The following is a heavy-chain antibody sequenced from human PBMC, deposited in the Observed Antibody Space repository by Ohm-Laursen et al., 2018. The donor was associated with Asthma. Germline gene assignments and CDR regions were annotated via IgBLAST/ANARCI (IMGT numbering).Heavy chain of an antibody. Sequence: SLRLSCAASGFTFSNAWMSWVRQAPGKGLEWVGRIKSKTDGGATDYAAPVKGRFTISRDDSKDTLYLQMNSLRAEDTAVYYCAKSRNYLYSSLDYWGQGTVVTVSS. J-gene: IGHJ4*02. D-gene: IGHD4-11*01. CDR1: GFTFSNAW. V-gene: IGHV3-15*01. CDR2: IKSKTDGGAT. CDR3: AKSRNYLYSSLDY.